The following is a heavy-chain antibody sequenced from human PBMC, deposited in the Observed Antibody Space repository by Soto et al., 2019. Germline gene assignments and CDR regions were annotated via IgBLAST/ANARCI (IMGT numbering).Heavy chain of an antibody. D-gene: IGHD6-13*01. CDR2: INPNSGGT. J-gene: IGHJ4*02. CDR1: GYTFTGYY. V-gene: IGHV1-2*04. Sequence: ASVKVSCKASGYTFTGYYMHWVRQAPGQGLEWMGWINPNSGGTNYAQKFQGWVTMTRDTSISTAYMELSRLRSDDTAVYYCARAIAATQGYFDYWGQGTLVTVSS. CDR3: ARAIAATQGYFDY.